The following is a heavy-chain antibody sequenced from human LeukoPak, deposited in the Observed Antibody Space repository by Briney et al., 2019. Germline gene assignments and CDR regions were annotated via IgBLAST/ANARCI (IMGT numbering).Heavy chain of an antibody. J-gene: IGHJ4*02. Sequence: GGSLRLSCAASGFTLSSYGMSWVRQAPGKGLEWVSAISGSGGSTYYADSVKGRFTISRDNSKNTLYLQMNSLRAEDTAVYYCAKAQAPGIAAAGTNYWGQGTLVTVSS. CDR2: ISGSGGST. D-gene: IGHD6-13*01. CDR3: AKAQAPGIAAAGTNY. CDR1: GFTLSSYG. V-gene: IGHV3-23*01.